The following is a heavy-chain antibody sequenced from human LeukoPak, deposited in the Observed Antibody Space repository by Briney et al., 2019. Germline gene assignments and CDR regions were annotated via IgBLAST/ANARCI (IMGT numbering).Heavy chain of an antibody. Sequence: GGSLRLSCAASGFTFSSYAMSWGRQAPGKGLEWVSSISSSSSYIYYADSVKGRFTISRDNAKNSLYLQMNSLRAEDTAVYYCARDLKRYCGVDCPFDYWGQGTLVTVSS. CDR2: ISSSSSYI. D-gene: IGHD2-21*02. CDR1: GFTFSSYA. CDR3: ARDLKRYCGVDCPFDY. V-gene: IGHV3-21*01. J-gene: IGHJ4*02.